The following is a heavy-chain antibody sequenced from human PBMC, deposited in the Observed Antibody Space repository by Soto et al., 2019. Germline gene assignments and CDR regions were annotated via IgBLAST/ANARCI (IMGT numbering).Heavy chain of an antibody. CDR3: AKENTTDYGDYVDW. D-gene: IGHD4-17*01. Sequence: RLSCSASGFSFSSYAMSWVRQAPGKGLEWVSSVSGSGTSTYYADSVKGRFTISRDNSKNTMYLQMSSLRAEDTALYFCAKENTTDYGDYVDWWGQGTLVTVSS. CDR1: GFSFSSYA. V-gene: IGHV3-23*01. J-gene: IGHJ4*02. CDR2: VSGSGTST.